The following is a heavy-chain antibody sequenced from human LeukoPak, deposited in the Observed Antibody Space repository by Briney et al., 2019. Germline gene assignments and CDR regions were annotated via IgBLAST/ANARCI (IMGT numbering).Heavy chain of an antibody. V-gene: IGHV3-48*01. CDR2: ISHSSGTI. D-gene: IGHD3-22*01. Sequence: PGGSLRLSCAASGFTFGSYTMNWVRQAPGKGLEWVSHISHSSGTIYYADAVKGRFTVSRDNDKNSLYLQMNSLRAEDTAVYYCERDPNDNSGNFYPFDYWGQGTLVTVSS. CDR3: ERDPNDNSGNFYPFDY. J-gene: IGHJ4*02. CDR1: GFTFGSYT.